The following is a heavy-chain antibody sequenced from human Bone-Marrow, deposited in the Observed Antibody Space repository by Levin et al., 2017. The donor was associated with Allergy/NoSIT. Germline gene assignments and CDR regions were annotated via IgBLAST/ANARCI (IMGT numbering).Heavy chain of an antibody. Sequence: GGSLRLSCTASGFTFDDYVMHWVRQPPGKGLEWVSGISWNSANIVYADSVKGRFTISRDNAKNSLYLQMNSLRVEDTALYYCARDMTIFVGGMDVWGQGTTVTVAS. CDR3: ARDMTIFVGGMDV. D-gene: IGHD3-3*01. V-gene: IGHV3-9*01. J-gene: IGHJ6*02. CDR2: ISWNSANI. CDR1: GFTFDDYV.